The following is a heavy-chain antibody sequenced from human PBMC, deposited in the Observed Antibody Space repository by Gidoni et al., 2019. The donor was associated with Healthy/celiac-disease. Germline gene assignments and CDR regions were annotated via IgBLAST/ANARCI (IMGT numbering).Heavy chain of an antibody. D-gene: IGHD3-3*01. Sequence: QVQLQESGPGLVKPSETLSLTCTVSGGSISSYYWSWIRQPPGKGLEWIGYIYYSGSTNYNPSLKSRVTIAVDTSKNQFSLKLSSVTAADTAVYYCARSLLYYDFWSGYSYYYGMDVWGQGTTVTVSS. V-gene: IGHV4-59*01. CDR3: ARSLLYYDFWSGYSYYYGMDV. J-gene: IGHJ6*02. CDR1: GGSISSYY. CDR2: IYYSGST.